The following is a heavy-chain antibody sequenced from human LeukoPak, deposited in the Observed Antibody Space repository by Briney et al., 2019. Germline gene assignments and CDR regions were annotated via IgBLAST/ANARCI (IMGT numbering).Heavy chain of an antibody. CDR1: GFTFDDCA. CDR2: ISWNSGSI. Sequence: QSGRSLRLSCAASGFTFDDCAMHWVRQAPGKGLEWVPGISWNSGSIGYADSVEGRFTISRDNAKNSLYLQMNSLRAEDTALYYCAKDKSYDQRGYFDYWGQGTLVTVSS. CDR3: AKDKSYDQRGYFDY. J-gene: IGHJ4*02. V-gene: IGHV3-9*01. D-gene: IGHD3-22*01.